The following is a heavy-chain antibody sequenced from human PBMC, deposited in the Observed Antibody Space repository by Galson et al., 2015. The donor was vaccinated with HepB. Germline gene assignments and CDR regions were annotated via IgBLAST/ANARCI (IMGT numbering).Heavy chain of an antibody. J-gene: IGHJ4*02. Sequence: SLRLSCAASGFTFSSYAMSWVRQAPGKGLEWVSGISGSGGSTYYADSVKGRFTISRDNSKNTLYLQMNSLRAEDTAIYYCAKRTASLTHSSSWYLTPSAEPYFDYWGQGTLVTVSS. V-gene: IGHV3-23*01. D-gene: IGHD6-13*01. CDR1: GFTFSSYA. CDR3: AKRTASLTHSSSWYLTPSAEPYFDY. CDR2: ISGSGGST.